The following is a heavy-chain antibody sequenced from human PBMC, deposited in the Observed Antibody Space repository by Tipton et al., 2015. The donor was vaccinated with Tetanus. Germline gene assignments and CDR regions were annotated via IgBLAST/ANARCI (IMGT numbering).Heavy chain of an antibody. CDR1: GGSISSSSYY. Sequence: GLVKPSETLSLTCTVSGGSISSSSYYWGWIRQPPGKGLEWIGSIYYSGSTYYNPSLKSRVTISVDTSKNQFSLKLSSVTAADTAVYYCARRGYSYGVDYWGQGTLVTVSS. V-gene: IGHV4-39*01. J-gene: IGHJ4*02. CDR3: ARRGYSYGVDY. D-gene: IGHD5-18*01. CDR2: IYYSGST.